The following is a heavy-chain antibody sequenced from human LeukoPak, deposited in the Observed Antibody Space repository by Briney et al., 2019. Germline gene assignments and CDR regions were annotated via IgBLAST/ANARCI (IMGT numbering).Heavy chain of an antibody. V-gene: IGHV3-11*05. CDR3: TRVATLRYFDWSTDPGDY. D-gene: IGHD3-9*01. Sequence: GRFTISRDNAKNSLYLQMNSLKTEDTAVYYCTRVATLRYFDWSTDPGDYWGQGTLVTVSS. J-gene: IGHJ4*02.